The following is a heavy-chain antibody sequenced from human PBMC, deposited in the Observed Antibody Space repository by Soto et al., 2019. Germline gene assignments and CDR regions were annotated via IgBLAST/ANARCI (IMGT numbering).Heavy chain of an antibody. CDR1: GGSISSGNYY. J-gene: IGHJ4*02. CDR2: ISYSGST. Sequence: QVQLQESGPGLVKPSQTLSLTCTVSGGSISSGNYYWSWIRQPPGKVLEGIGFISYSGSTYYSTSLKSRVTISVDTSKSKFSLNLSFVTASDTAVYYGATMGTPATGLYFFDYWGQGSLVTVSS. CDR3: ATMGTPATGLYFFDY. D-gene: IGHD2-15*01. V-gene: IGHV4-30-4*01.